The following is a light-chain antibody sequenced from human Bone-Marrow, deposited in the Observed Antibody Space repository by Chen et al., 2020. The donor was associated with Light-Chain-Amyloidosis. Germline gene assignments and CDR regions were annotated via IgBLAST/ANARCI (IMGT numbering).Light chain of an antibody. Sequence: EIVLTQSPGTLSLSPGERATLSCRASQSVSSSYLAWYQQKPGQAPRLVIYGAASRATGIPDRCSGSGSGTDCTLTISRLEPEDFAVYYCQQYGSSPFTFGPGTKVDIK. J-gene: IGKJ3*01. CDR3: QQYGSSPFT. CDR1: QSVSSSY. V-gene: IGKV3-20*01. CDR2: GAA.